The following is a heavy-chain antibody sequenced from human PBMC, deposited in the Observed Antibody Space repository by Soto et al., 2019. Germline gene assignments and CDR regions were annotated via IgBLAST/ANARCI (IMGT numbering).Heavy chain of an antibody. J-gene: IGHJ3*02. CDR3: AKVYGDYSLVDAFDI. D-gene: IGHD4-17*01. CDR1: GFTFSSYG. CDR2: ISYDGSNK. V-gene: IGHV3-30*18. Sequence: GGSLRLSCAASGFTFSSYGMHWVRQAPGKGLEWVAVISYDGSNKYYADSVKGRFTISRDNSKNTLYLQMNSLRAEDTAVYYCAKVYGDYSLVDAFDIWGQGTMVTVSS.